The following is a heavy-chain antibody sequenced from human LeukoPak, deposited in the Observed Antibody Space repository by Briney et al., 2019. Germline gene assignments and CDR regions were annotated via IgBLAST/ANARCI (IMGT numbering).Heavy chain of an antibody. CDR3: TRQFFPDYDDEYFDY. Sequence: SETLSLTCTVSGGSISSSNYYWGWIRQPPGKGLEWIGTIYYSGSTYYNPSLNSRVTMSVDTSKNQFSLKLSSVTAPDTAVYYCTRQFFPDYDDEYFDYWGQGTLVTVSS. CDR1: GGSISSSNYY. CDR2: IYYSGST. V-gene: IGHV4-39*01. J-gene: IGHJ4*02. D-gene: IGHD4-17*01.